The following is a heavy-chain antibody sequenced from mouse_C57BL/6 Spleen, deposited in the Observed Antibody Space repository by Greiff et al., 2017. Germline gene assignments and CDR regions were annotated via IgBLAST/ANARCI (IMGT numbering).Heavy chain of an antibody. V-gene: IGHV1-63*01. CDR3: ARWVYYYYDEPSYFDV. Sequence: QVQLQQSGAELVRPGTSVKMSCKASGYTFTNYWIGWAKQRPGHGLEWIGDIYPGGGYTNYNEKFKGKATLTADKSSSTAYMQFSSLTSEDSAIYYCARWVYYYYDEPSYFDVWGTGTTVTVSS. J-gene: IGHJ1*03. CDR2: IYPGGGYT. CDR1: GYTFTNYW. D-gene: IGHD2-4*01.